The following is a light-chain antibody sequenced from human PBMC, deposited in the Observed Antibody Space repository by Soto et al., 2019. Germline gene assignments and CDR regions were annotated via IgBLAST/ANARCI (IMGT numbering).Light chain of an antibody. J-gene: IGLJ2*01. CDR1: SGHSNYV. Sequence: QPVLTQSPSASASLGASVNLTCTLSSGHSNYVIAWHQQQPEKGPRYLMKVNSDGSHSKGDVIPDRFSGSSSGAERYLTISSLQSEDEADYYCQTWGSGIQVFGGGTKLTVL. V-gene: IGLV4-69*02. CDR2: VNSDGSH. CDR3: QTWGSGIQV.